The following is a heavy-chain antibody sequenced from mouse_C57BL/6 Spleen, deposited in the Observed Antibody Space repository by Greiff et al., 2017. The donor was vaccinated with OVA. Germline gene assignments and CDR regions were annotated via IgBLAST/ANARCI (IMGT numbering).Heavy chain of an antibody. Sequence: VQLQESGPGLVKPSQSLSLTCSVTGYSITSGYYWNWIRQFPGNKLEWMGYISYDGSNNYNPSLKNRISITRDTSKNQFFLKLNSVTTEDTATYYCARDRYYGNWYFDVWGTGTTVTVSS. CDR3: ARDRYYGNWYFDV. J-gene: IGHJ1*03. V-gene: IGHV3-6*01. D-gene: IGHD2-1*01. CDR2: ISYDGSN. CDR1: GYSITSGYY.